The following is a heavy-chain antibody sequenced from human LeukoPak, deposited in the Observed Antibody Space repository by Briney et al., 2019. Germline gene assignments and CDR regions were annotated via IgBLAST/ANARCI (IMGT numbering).Heavy chain of an antibody. CDR3: ARSPASSWYSTFDY. Sequence: SQTLSLTCTVSGGSISSGGYYWSWIRQHSGKGLEWIGYIYYSGSTYYNPSLKSRVTISVDTSKNQFSLKLSSVTAADTAVYYCARSPASSWYSTFDYCGQGTLVTVSS. D-gene: IGHD6-13*01. CDR2: IYYSGST. J-gene: IGHJ4*02. CDR1: GGSISSGGYY. V-gene: IGHV4-31*03.